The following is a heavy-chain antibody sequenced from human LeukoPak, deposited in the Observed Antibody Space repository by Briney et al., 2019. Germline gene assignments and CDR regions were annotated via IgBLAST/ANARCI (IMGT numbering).Heavy chain of an antibody. CDR1: GFTFSSYA. Sequence: GGSLRLSCATSGFTFSSYAMSWVRQAPGKGLEWVSAIKDNGGSTVYADSVKGRFTISRDNSKNTLYLQMNSLRAEDTAVYYCAGNYGPYYFDYWGQGTLVTVSS. J-gene: IGHJ4*02. D-gene: IGHD3-10*01. CDR2: IKDNGGST. V-gene: IGHV3-23*01. CDR3: AGNYGPYYFDY.